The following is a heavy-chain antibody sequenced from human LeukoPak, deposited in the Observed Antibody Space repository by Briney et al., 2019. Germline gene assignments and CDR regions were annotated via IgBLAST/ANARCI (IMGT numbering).Heavy chain of an antibody. CDR2: IMPRFGTA. D-gene: IGHD4-17*01. CDR3: ARDVHGDYGSGWFDP. Sequence: SVKVSCKTSGGTFNNSAISWVRQAPGQGLEWLGGIMPRFGTAGYAQKFQGRVTITKDESTRTVYLELTSLTSDDTAVYYCARDVHGDYGSGWFDPWGQGTLVSVSS. V-gene: IGHV1-69*05. CDR1: GGTFNNSA. J-gene: IGHJ5*02.